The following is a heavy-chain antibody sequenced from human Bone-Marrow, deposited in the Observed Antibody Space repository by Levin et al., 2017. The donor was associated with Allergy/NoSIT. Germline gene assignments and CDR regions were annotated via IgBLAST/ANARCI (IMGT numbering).Heavy chain of an antibody. CDR2: INGDGSTT. V-gene: IGHV3-74*01. CDR1: GFTFSSYW. J-gene: IGHJ4*02. Sequence: GESLKISCAASGFTFSSYWMHWVRQAPGKGLVWVSRINGDGSTTNYADSVKGRFTISRDNAKNTLDLQMNSLRAEDTAVYYCARGWTAMAEPPSYWGQGTLVTVSA. D-gene: IGHD5-18*01. CDR3: ARGWTAMAEPPSY.